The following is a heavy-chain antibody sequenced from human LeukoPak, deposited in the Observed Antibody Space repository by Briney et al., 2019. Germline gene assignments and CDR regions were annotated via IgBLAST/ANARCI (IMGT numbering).Heavy chain of an antibody. J-gene: IGHJ4*02. CDR1: GYTFRNYY. CDR2: INPSGGSR. CDR3: AREIGPIQLHLWGSAFDY. V-gene: IGHV1-46*01. Sequence: ASVTVSCKASGYTFRNYYIHWVRQAPGQGLERMGIINPSGGSRSYAQKFQGRLTVTRDTSTSTVYMELSSLKSEDTAVYYCAREIGPIQLHLWGSAFDYWVQGTLVTVSS. D-gene: IGHD5-18*01.